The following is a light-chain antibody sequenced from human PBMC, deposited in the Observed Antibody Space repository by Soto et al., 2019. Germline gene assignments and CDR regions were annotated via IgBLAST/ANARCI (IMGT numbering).Light chain of an antibody. Sequence: EIVLTQSPGTLSLSPGERATLSCRASQSVSSSYLGWYQQKPGRAPRLLIYGASSRATGIPDRFSGSGSGTDFTLTISRLETEDFAVYYWQQYGSSPYTFGRGTKLEIK. CDR1: QSVSSSY. CDR2: GAS. CDR3: QQYGSSPYT. V-gene: IGKV3-20*01. J-gene: IGKJ2*01.